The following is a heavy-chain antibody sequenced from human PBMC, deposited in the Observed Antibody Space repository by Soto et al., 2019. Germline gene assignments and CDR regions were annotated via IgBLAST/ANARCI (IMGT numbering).Heavy chain of an antibody. Sequence: EVQLLESGGGLVQPGGSLRLSCAASGFTFSSYAMSWVRQAPGKGLEWVSAISGSGGSTYYADSVKGRFTISRDNSKNTLYLQMNSLRAEDTAAYYCAKALLGWNDAEGAFDIWGQGTMVTVSS. V-gene: IGHV3-23*01. CDR3: AKALLGWNDAEGAFDI. CDR2: ISGSGGST. J-gene: IGHJ3*02. D-gene: IGHD1-1*01. CDR1: GFTFSSYA.